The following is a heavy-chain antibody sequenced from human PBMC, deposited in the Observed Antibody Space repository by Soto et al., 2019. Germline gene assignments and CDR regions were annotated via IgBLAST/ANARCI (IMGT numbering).Heavy chain of an antibody. CDR1: GGSISSGGYS. Sequence: QLQLQESGSRLVRPSQTLSLTCAVSGGSISSGGYSWTWIRQPPGKGLEWVGHTYHTGAAYYSPSINVQVTKSGVTSKSQFSRKLPSAPAADTAVYYCATDRRSYYSDGSGLDFWGQGTLVTVSS. D-gene: IGHD3-22*01. CDR2: TYHTGAA. J-gene: IGHJ4*02. V-gene: IGHV4-30-2*01. CDR3: ATDRRSYYSDGSGLDF.